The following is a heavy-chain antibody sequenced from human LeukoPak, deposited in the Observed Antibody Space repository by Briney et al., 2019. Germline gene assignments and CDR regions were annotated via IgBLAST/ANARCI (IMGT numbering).Heavy chain of an antibody. D-gene: IGHD6-19*01. Sequence: SETLSLTCSVSGGSISSYYWSWIRQPPGKGLEWIGYIYYSGSSNYNPSLRSRVSISVDKSKNQFSLKLSSVTAADTAVYYCARDSSIAVAGTGGEDYFDYWGQGTLVTVSS. CDR2: IYYSGSS. J-gene: IGHJ4*02. CDR3: ARDSSIAVAGTGGEDYFDY. V-gene: IGHV4-59*12. CDR1: GGSISSYY.